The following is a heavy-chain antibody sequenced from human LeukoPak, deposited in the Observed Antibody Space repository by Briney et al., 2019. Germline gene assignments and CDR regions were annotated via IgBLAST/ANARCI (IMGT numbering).Heavy chain of an antibody. V-gene: IGHV3-30*18. D-gene: IGHD5-24*01. CDR1: GFTFNNYG. CDR3: AKYAAGYNDGGIYYFDY. CDR2: ISYDGTNK. J-gene: IGHJ4*02. Sequence: PGGSLRLSCAASGFTFNNYGMHWVRQAPGKGLEWVAVISYDGTNKYYADSVKGRLTIPRDNSKNTLYLKMNSLRAEDTAEYYGAKYAAGYNDGGIYYFDYWGQGTLVTVSS.